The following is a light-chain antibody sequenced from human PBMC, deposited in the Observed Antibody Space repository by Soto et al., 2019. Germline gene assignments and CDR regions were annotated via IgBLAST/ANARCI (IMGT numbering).Light chain of an antibody. CDR1: QSVSSSY. Sequence: LTQSPGTLSLSPGERATLSCRASQSVSSSYLAWYQQKPGQAPRLLIYGASSRATGIPDRFSGSGSGTDFTLTISRLEPEDFAVYYCQQYGTSPWTFGQGTKVDIK. V-gene: IGKV3-20*01. CDR2: GAS. J-gene: IGKJ1*01. CDR3: QQYGTSPWT.